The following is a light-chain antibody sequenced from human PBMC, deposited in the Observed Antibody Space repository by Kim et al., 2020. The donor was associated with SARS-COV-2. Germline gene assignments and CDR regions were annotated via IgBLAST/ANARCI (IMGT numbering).Light chain of an antibody. V-gene: IGKV3-11*01. CDR1: QSVSRY. CDR2: DPF. J-gene: IGKJ4*01. CDR3: QQHSNWPLT. Sequence: LSPGEGATLSCRASQSVSRYLVWYQQKPGQAPRLLMCDPFSRATGIPARFSGSGSGTDFTLTVSSLEPEDFAVYYCQQHSNWPLTFGGGTKVDIK.